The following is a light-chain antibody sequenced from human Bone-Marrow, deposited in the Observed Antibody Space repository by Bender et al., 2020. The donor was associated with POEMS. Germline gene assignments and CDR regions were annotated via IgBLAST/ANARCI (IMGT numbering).Light chain of an antibody. CDR1: SSNTGSGYD. CDR3: QSYDNSLGGWV. Sequence: QSVLTQPPSASGTPGQRVTISCTGSSSNTGSGYDINWYQHLPGTAPKLLIYGYNNRPSGVPDLFSGSKSGTSASLAITGLQAEDEGDYYCQSYDNSLGGWVFGGGTKLTVL. J-gene: IGLJ3*02. V-gene: IGLV1-40*01. CDR2: GYN.